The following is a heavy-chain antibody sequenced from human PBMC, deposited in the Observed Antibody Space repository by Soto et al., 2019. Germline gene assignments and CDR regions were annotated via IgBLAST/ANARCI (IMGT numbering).Heavy chain of an antibody. CDR3: ARGPIHLFGVTRTNWFDP. Sequence: SVKVSCKASGGTFSSYAISWVRQAPGQGLEWMGGIIPIFGTANYAQKFQGRVTITADESTSTAYMELSSLRSEDTAVYYCARGPIHLFGVTRTNWFDPWGQGTLVTVSS. CDR2: IIPIFGTA. D-gene: IGHD3-3*01. J-gene: IGHJ5*02. V-gene: IGHV1-69*13. CDR1: GGTFSSYA.